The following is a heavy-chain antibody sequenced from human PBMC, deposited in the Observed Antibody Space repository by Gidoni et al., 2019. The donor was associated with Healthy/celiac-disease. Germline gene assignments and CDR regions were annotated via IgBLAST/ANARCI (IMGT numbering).Heavy chain of an antibody. CDR1: SSYG. Sequence: SSYGMHWVRQAPGKGLEWVAVISYDGSNKYYADSVKGRFTISRDNSKNTLYLQMNSLRAEDTAVYYCAKDQGYRFDYWGQGTLVTVSS. V-gene: IGHV3-30*18. CDR3: AKDQGYRFDY. D-gene: IGHD5-18*01. J-gene: IGHJ4*02. CDR2: ISYDGSNK.